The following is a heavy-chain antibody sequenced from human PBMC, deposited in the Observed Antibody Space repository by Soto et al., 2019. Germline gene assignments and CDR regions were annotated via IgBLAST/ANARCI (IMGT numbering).Heavy chain of an antibody. D-gene: IGHD1-26*01. J-gene: IGHJ3*02. CDR2: INSDGSAT. Sequence: GGSLRLSCAASGFTFSSYWMHWVRQTAGKGLVWVSQINSDGSATRYADSVKGRFTISRDNAKNTVYLQMNSLRAEDTAVYYCARAQWELLLDAFDIWGQGTMVPSPQ. V-gene: IGHV3-74*01. CDR1: GFTFSSYW. CDR3: ARAQWELLLDAFDI.